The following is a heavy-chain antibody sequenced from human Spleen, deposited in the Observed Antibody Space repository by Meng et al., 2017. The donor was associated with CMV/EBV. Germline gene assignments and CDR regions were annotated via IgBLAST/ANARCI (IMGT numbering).Heavy chain of an antibody. CDR2: VYYSGST. CDR3: AREYSSSPGCFDI. J-gene: IGHJ3*02. V-gene: IGHV4-59*01. CDR1: GFTFRNYW. D-gene: IGHD6-6*01. Sequence: ESLKISCAASGFTFRNYWMTWVRQAPGKGLEWIGYVYYSGSTNQNPSLKSRVTISVDTSKTQFSLKLSSVTAADTAVYYCAREYSSSPGCFDIWGQGTTVTVSS.